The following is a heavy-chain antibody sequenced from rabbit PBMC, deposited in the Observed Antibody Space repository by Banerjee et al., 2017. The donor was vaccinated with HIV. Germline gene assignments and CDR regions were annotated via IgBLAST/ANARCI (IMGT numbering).Heavy chain of an antibody. CDR1: GLDFSNNYW. CDR3: ARYPNGDDITRLDL. Sequence: QEQLVESGGGLVKPEGSLTLTCKASGLDFSNNYWICWVRQAPGKGLEWVACIYAGSGSDTYYASWAKGRFTISKPSSTTVTLQMTSLTAADTATYFCARYPNGDDITRLDLWGQGTLVTVS. V-gene: IGHV1S45*01. CDR2: IYAGSGSDT. D-gene: IGHD2-1*01. J-gene: IGHJ3*01.